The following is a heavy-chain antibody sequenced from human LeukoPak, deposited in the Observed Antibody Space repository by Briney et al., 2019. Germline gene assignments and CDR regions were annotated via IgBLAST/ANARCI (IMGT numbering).Heavy chain of an antibody. CDR1: GGSISSSSYY. J-gene: IGHJ4*02. CDR2: IYYSGST. CDR3: ASPLGYCTNGVCYVY. Sequence: SETLSLTCTVSGGSISSSSYYWGWIRQPPGKGLEWIGSIYYSGSTYYNPSLKSRVTISVDTSKNQFSLKLSSVTVADTAVYYCASPLGYCTNGVCYVYWGQGTLVTVSS. D-gene: IGHD2-8*01. V-gene: IGHV4-39*01.